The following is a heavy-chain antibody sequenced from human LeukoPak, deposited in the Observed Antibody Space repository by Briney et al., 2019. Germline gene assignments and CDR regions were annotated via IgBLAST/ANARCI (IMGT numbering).Heavy chain of an antibody. D-gene: IGHD1-26*01. CDR1: GGSVSSGSYY. CDR3: ARDRVRGSSNPYFDY. V-gene: IGHV4-61*01. J-gene: IGHJ4*02. Sequence: SETLSLTCTVSGGSVSSGSYYWSWIWQPPGKGLEWIGYIYYSGSTNYNPSLKSRVTISIDTSKNQFSLKLSSVTAADTAVYYCARDRVRGSSNPYFDYWGQGTLVTVSS. CDR2: IYYSGST.